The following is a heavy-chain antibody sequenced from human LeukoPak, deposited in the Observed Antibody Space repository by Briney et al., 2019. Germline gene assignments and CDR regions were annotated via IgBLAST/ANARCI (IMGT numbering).Heavy chain of an antibody. V-gene: IGHV3-23*01. Sequence: GGSLRLSCVASGLTFNSHSMSWVGKAPGMGLEWVSVVSTNGDVTFYADSVKGRFTISRDNSKNTLFLQMNSLRAEDTAVYYCAKLSLSGRSQSADYWGQGTLVTVSS. CDR1: GLTFNSHS. CDR3: AKLSLSGRSQSADY. J-gene: IGHJ4*02. D-gene: IGHD3-10*01. CDR2: VSTNGDVT.